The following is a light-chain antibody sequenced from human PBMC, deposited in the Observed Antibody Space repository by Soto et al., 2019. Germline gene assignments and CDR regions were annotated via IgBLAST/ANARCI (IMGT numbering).Light chain of an antibody. V-gene: IGKV3-20*01. J-gene: IGKJ4*01. CDR3: QQYGSSPLT. Sequence: EIVLTQSPGALSLSPGERATLSCRASQTVTTHYLAWYQQKPGQAPRLLIYTTSNRAPGVPDRSSGSGSGTDFTLTINSLDPVDAAVYSCQQYGSSPLTFGGGNKVEI. CDR2: TTS. CDR1: QTVTTHY.